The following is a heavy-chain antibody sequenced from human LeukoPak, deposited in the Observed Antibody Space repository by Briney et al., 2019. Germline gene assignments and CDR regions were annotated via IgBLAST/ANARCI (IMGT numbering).Heavy chain of an antibody. D-gene: IGHD1-14*01. CDR3: ARRPGN. Sequence: GGSLRLSCVASGFAVGSNYMSWVRQAPGKGLEWVSLIYSGGAIRYADSVEGRFTISRDSSKNTLFLQMNDLTVEDTARYYCARRPGNWGQGTLVTVSS. CDR2: IYSGGAI. CDR1: GFAVGSNY. V-gene: IGHV3-53*01. J-gene: IGHJ4*02.